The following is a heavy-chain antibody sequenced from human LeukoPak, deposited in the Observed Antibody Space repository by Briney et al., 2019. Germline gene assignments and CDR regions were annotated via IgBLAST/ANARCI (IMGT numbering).Heavy chain of an antibody. Sequence: SQTLSLTCTVSGGSISSGDYYWSRIREPPGKGLEWIGYIYYSGSTYYNPSLKSRVTISVDTSKNQFSLKLSSVTAADTAVYYCARGGYDFWRGPRIVDYWGQGTLVTVSS. V-gene: IGHV4-30-4*08. CDR1: GGSISSGDYY. CDR2: IYYSGST. D-gene: IGHD3-3*01. J-gene: IGHJ4*02. CDR3: ARGGYDFWRGPRIVDY.